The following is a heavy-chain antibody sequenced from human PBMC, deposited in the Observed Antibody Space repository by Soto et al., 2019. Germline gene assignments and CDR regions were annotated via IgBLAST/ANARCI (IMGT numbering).Heavy chain of an antibody. CDR2: IYWDDDK. V-gene: IGHV2-5*02. J-gene: IGHJ4*02. CDR1: GFSLTTSGVG. Sequence: ITLNESGPTVVRPTETLTLTCGFSGFSLTTSGVGVGWIRQSPGKAPEWLALIYWDDDKRHSASLKNTLTITKETSMNQVVPTVADLDPTDTATYYCEHRVLRTVFAVVSTTAIYFDFWGQGTPVAVSS. CDR3: EHRVLRTVFAVVSTTAIYFDF. D-gene: IGHD3-3*01.